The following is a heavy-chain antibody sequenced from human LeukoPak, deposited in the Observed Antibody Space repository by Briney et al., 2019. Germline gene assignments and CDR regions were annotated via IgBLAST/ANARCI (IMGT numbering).Heavy chain of an antibody. V-gene: IGHV3-48*04. CDR3: AREQRGAFDI. Sequence: GGSLRLSCAASGFTFSTSGMNWVRQAPGKVLEWVSYISLSSSTIYYADSVKGRFTISRDNAKNSLYLQMNSLRAEDTAVYYCAREQRGAFDIWGQGTMVTVSS. J-gene: IGHJ3*02. D-gene: IGHD3-10*01. CDR1: GFTFSTSG. CDR2: ISLSSSTI.